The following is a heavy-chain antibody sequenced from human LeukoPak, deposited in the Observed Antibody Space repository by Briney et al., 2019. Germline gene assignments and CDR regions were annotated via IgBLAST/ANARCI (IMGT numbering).Heavy chain of an antibody. D-gene: IGHD6-19*01. J-gene: IGHJ4*02. V-gene: IGHV3-11*04. CDR3: ARDRYSSGWYVDY. CDR2: ISSSSSTI. CDR1: GFTFSDYY. Sequence: GGSLRLSCAASGFTFSDYYMSWIRQAPGKGLEWVSYISSSSSTIYYADSVKGRFTISRDNAKNSLYLQMNSLRAEDTAVYYCARDRYSSGWYVDYWGQGTLVTVSS.